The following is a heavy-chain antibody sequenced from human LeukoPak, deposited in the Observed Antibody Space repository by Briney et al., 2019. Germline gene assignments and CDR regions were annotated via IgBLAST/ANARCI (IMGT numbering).Heavy chain of an antibody. Sequence: GGSLRLSCAASGFTFSSYGMHWVRQAPGKGLEWVAFIWYDGSNKYHADSVKGRFAISRDNSKNTLYLQMNSLRAEDTAVYYCARDGGGDCDYWGQGTLVTVSS. CDR2: IWYDGSNK. J-gene: IGHJ4*02. D-gene: IGHD2-21*01. CDR3: ARDGGGDCDY. CDR1: GFTFSSYG. V-gene: IGHV3-33*01.